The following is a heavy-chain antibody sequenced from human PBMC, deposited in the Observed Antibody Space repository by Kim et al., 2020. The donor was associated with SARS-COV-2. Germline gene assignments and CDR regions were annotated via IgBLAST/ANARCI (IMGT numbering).Heavy chain of an antibody. CDR2: ISGSGGST. J-gene: IGHJ6*02. D-gene: IGHD1-26*01. CDR3: ANTYSGSYYYYYGMDV. CDR1: GFTFSSYA. Sequence: GGSLRLSCAASGFTFSSYAMSWVRQAPGKGLEWVSAISGSGGSTYYADSVKGRFTISRDNSKNTLYLQMNSLRAEDTAVYYCANTYSGSYYYYYGMDVWGQGTTVTVSS. V-gene: IGHV3-23*01.